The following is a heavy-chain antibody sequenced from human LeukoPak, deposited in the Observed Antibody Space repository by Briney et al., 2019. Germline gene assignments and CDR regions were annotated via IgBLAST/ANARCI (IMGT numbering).Heavy chain of an antibody. CDR2: ISGSGGSA. V-gene: IGHV3-23*01. Sequence: GGSLRLSCAASEFTFSSYAMSWVRQAPGKGLEWVSAISGSGGSAYYADSVKGRFTISRDNSNNTLFLQMSSLRAADTAVYYCAKQPRQWLSPFDYWGQGTLVTVSS. CDR3: AKQPRQWLSPFDY. D-gene: IGHD6-19*01. J-gene: IGHJ4*02. CDR1: EFTFSSYA.